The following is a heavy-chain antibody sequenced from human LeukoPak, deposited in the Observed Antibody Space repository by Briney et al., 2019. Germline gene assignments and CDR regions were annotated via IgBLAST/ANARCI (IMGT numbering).Heavy chain of an antibody. CDR2: ISSSSSYI. V-gene: IGHV3-21*01. J-gene: IGHJ4*02. D-gene: IGHD1-26*01. Sequence: AGGSLRLSCAASGFIFSSYSMNWVRQAPGKGLEWVSSISSSSSYIYYADSVKGRFTISRDNAKNSLYLQMNSLRAEDTAVYYCARDRAVAGAYDYWGQGTLVTVSS. CDR1: GFIFSSYS. CDR3: ARDRAVAGAYDY.